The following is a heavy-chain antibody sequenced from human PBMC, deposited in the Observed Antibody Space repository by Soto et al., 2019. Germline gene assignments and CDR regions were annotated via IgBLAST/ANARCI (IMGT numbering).Heavy chain of an antibody. CDR1: GYTFTGYY. D-gene: IGHD3-10*01. J-gene: IGHJ3*02. Sequence: QVQLVQSGAEVKKPGASVKVSCKASGYTFTGYYMHWVRQAPGQGLEWMGWINPNSGGTNYAQKFQGWVTMTRDTSISTAYMELSRLRSDDTAVYYCARGDLTMVREVINAFDIWGQGTMVTVSS. V-gene: IGHV1-2*04. CDR3: ARGDLTMVREVINAFDI. CDR2: INPNSGGT.